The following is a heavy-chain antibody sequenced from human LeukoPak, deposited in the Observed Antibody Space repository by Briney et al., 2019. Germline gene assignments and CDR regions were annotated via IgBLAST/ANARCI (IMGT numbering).Heavy chain of an antibody. D-gene: IGHD6-19*01. CDR2: ISSSSSYI. V-gene: IGHV3-21*04. Sequence: SGGSLRLSCAASGFTLSYNNMNWVRQAPGKGLEWVSSISSSSSYIYYADSVKGRFTISRDNAKNSLYPQMNSLRVEDTALYYCAKGKSIAVAASFDYWGQGTLVTVSS. J-gene: IGHJ4*02. CDR3: AKGKSIAVAASFDY. CDR1: GFTLSYNN.